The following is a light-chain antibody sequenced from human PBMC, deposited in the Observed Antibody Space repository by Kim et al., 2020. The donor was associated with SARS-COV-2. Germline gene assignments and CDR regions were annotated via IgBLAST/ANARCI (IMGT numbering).Light chain of an antibody. Sequence: GKTVIISCTRSSGSSASDIGQWFQQRPGSSPTTVIYEDHKRPSGVPDRFSGSVDTSANSASLTISGLRAEDEADYYCQYYDDNSWVFGGGTKVNVL. CDR2: EDH. CDR3: QYYDDNSWV. V-gene: IGLV6-57*01. J-gene: IGLJ3*02. CDR1: SGSSASDI.